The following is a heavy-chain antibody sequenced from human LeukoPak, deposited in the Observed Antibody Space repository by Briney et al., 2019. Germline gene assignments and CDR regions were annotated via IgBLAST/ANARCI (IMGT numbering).Heavy chain of an antibody. V-gene: IGHV3-21*01. J-gene: IGHJ4*02. CDR1: GFTFSSYS. D-gene: IGHD1-26*01. CDR3: ASIMGATTLDY. Sequence: GGSLRLSCAASGFTFSSYSMNWVRQAPGQGLEWVSSISSSSSYIYYADSVKGRFTISRDNAKNSLYLQMNSLRAEDTAVYYCASIMGATTLDYWGQGTLVTVSS. CDR2: ISSSSSYI.